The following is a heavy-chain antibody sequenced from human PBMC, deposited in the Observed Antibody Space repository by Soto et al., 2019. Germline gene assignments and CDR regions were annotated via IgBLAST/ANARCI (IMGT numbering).Heavy chain of an antibody. CDR2: ISAYNGNT. CDR1: GYTFTSYG. V-gene: IGHV1-18*01. CDR3: ARVDWVSGYSGYYYYYMDV. D-gene: IGHD5-12*01. Sequence: GASVKVSCKASGYTFTSYGISWVRQAPGQGLEWMGWISAYNGNTNYAQKLQGRVTMTTDTSTSTAYMELRSLRSDDTAVYYCARVDWVSGYSGYYYYYMDVWGKGTTVTVSS. J-gene: IGHJ6*03.